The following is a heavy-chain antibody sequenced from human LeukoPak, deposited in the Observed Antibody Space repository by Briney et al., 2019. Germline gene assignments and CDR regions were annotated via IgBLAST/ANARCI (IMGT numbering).Heavy chain of an antibody. V-gene: IGHV3-30*12. CDR3: TRRAAALDAFDI. J-gene: IGHJ3*02. CDR1: GFTFNTYA. D-gene: IGHD6-13*01. Sequence: GGSLRLSCTASGFTFNTYAMHWVRQAPGKGLEWVAFIQYDGNAKHYADSVTGRFTISRDISTNTLYLQMNSLRAEDTAVYYCTRRAAALDAFDIWGQGTMVTVSS. CDR2: IQYDGNAK.